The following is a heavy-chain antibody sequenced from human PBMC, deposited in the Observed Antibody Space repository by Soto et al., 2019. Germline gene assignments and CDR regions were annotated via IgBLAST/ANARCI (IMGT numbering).Heavy chain of an antibody. CDR1: GFTFSSYG. J-gene: IGHJ6*02. D-gene: IGHD3-3*01. CDR2: IWYDGSNK. CDR3: ARAFDFWTYYYYYGMDV. Sequence: GGSLRLSCTASGFTFSSYGMHWVRQATGKGLEWVAVIWYDGSNKYYADSVKGRFTISRDNSKNTLYLQMNSLRAEDTAVYYCARAFDFWTYYYYYGMDVWGQGTTVTVSS. V-gene: IGHV3-33*01.